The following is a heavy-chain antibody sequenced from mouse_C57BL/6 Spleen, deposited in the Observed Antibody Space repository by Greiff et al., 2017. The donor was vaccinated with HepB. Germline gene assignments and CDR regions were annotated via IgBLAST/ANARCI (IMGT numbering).Heavy chain of an antibody. V-gene: IGHV1-82*01. CDR3: ARSGIQSNYEGDAMDY. D-gene: IGHD2-5*01. CDR1: GYAFSSSW. J-gene: IGHJ4*01. Sequence: VQLQQSGPELVKPGASVKISCKASGYAFSSSWMNWVKQRPGKGLEWIGRIYPGDGDTNYNGKFKGKATLTADKSSSTAYMQLSSLTSEDSAVYFCARSGIQSNYEGDAMDYWGQGTSVTVSS. CDR2: IYPGDGDT.